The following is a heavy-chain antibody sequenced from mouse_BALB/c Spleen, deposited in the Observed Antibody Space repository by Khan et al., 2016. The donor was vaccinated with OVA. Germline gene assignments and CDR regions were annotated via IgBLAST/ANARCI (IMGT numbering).Heavy chain of an antibody. Sequence: QVQLQQSGAELVKPGASVRLSCKASGYTFTSYYLYWVKQRPGQGLEWIGDINPSNGGTNFNEKFKTKATLTVDKSSSTAYMELSSLTSEDSAVYYCTRSGYDTFGYWGQGTLVTVSA. D-gene: IGHD2-3*01. CDR2: INPSNGGT. CDR1: GYTFTSYY. J-gene: IGHJ3*01. V-gene: IGHV1S81*02. CDR3: TRSGYDTFGY.